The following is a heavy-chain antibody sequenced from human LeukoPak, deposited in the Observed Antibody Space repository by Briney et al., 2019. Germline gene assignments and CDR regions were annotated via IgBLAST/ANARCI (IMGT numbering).Heavy chain of an antibody. CDR1: GFTFSSYS. Sequence: GGSLRLSCAASGFTFSSYSMIWVRQAPGKGLEWVSYVSTGSSTIYYADSVKGRFTISRDNAKNSLYLQMNSLRDEDTAVYYCARDVERTGGTYYYGSGSPQGWGQGTLVTVSS. D-gene: IGHD3-10*01. CDR3: ARDVERTGGTYYYGSGSPQG. J-gene: IGHJ4*02. V-gene: IGHV3-48*02. CDR2: VSTGSSTI.